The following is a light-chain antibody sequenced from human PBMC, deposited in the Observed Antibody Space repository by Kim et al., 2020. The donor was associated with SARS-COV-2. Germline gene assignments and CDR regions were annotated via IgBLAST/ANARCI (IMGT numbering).Light chain of an antibody. J-gene: IGKJ1*01. CDR2: RAS. Sequence: SASVGDSVTITCRASQNIDTWLAWYQQKPGQAPNLLIYRASSFQNGVPSRFSGSGSGTEFTLTINGLQPDDFATYYCQQYKNYWTFGRGTKVDIK. V-gene: IGKV1-5*03. CDR1: QNIDTW. CDR3: QQYKNYWT.